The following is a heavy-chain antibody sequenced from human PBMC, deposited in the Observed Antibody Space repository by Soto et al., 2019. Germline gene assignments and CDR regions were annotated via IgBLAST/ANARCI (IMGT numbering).Heavy chain of an antibody. D-gene: IGHD2-15*01. Sequence: EVQLVESGGGVVQPGGSLRLSCPASGFTFSTYDMHWVRQATGKGLEWVSAIGSADDPYYLGSVKGRFTISRENAKNSLYLQMNSLRAGDTAVYYCARAYSGRLPRRADYYFAMDVWGQGTTVTVSS. CDR1: GFTFSTYD. V-gene: IGHV3-13*05. CDR2: IGSADDP. CDR3: ARAYSGRLPRRADYYFAMDV. J-gene: IGHJ6*02.